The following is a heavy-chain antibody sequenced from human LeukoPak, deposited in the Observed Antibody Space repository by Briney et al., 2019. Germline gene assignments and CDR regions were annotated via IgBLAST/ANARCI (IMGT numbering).Heavy chain of an antibody. CDR2: ISGSGGST. Sequence: GGSLRLFCAASGFTFSNYAMSWVRQAPGKGLEWVSVISGSGGSTYYADSVKGRFTISRDNSKNTLYLQMNSLRAEDTAVYYCAKVRVLRYFDCWGQGTLVTVSS. CDR1: GFTFSNYA. D-gene: IGHD3-9*01. J-gene: IGHJ4*02. V-gene: IGHV3-23*01. CDR3: AKVRVLRYFDC.